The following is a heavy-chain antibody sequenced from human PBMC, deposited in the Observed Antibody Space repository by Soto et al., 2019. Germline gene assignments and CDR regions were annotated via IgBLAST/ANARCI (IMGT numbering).Heavy chain of an antibody. CDR1: GFTFSSYA. J-gene: IGHJ6*03. D-gene: IGHD3-3*01. V-gene: IGHV3-23*01. CDR2: ISGSGGST. Sequence: GGSLRLSCAASGFTFSSYAMSWVRQAPGKGLEWVSAISGSGGSTYYADSVKGRFTISRDNSKNTLYLQMNSLRAEDTAVDDYAKNPPDYDFWSGYLIDASNQPYYMDVWGKGTTVTVSS. CDR3: AKNPPDYDFWSGYLIDASNQPYYMDV.